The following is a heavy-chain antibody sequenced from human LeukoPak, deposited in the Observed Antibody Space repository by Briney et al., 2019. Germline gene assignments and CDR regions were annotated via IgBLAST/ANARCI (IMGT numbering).Heavy chain of an antibody. CDR2: ISGTSSTI. CDR1: GFTFRSYS. CDR3: ARAAPYYYDSSGYSAFDS. J-gene: IGHJ3*02. D-gene: IGHD3-22*01. V-gene: IGHV3-48*02. Sequence: PGGSLRLSCAASGFTFRSYSMHWVRQAPGKGLEWVSYISGTSSTIYYADSVKGRFTISRDNAKNSLYLQMNSLRDEDTAVYYCARAAPYYYDSSGYSAFDSWGQGTMVTVSA.